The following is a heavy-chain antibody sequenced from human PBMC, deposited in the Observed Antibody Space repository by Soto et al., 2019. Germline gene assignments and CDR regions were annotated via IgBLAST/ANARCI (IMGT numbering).Heavy chain of an antibody. CDR3: APGSSSRWFDY. Sequence: EVQLVESGGGLVQPGGSLRLSCAASGFTFSSYWMSWVRQAPGKGLEWVANIKQDGSEKYYVDSVKGRFTISRDNAKNSLYLQMNSLRAEDTAVYYCAPGSSSRWFDYWGQGTLVTVSS. J-gene: IGHJ4*02. CDR1: GFTFSSYW. V-gene: IGHV3-7*03. CDR2: IKQDGSEK. D-gene: IGHD6-13*01.